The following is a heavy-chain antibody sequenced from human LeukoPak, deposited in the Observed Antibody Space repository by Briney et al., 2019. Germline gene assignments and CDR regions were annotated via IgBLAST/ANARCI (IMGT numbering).Heavy chain of an antibody. V-gene: IGHV3-21*01. CDR3: AVDKDYYGSGIQAI. CDR2: ISSSSSYI. CDR1: GFTFSSYS. Sequence: PGGSLRLSCAASGFTFSSYSMNWVRQAPGKGLEWVSSISSSSSYIYYADSVKGRFTISRDNAKNSLYLQMNSLRAEDTAVYYCAVDKDYYGSGIQAIGGQGTLVTVSS. J-gene: IGHJ4*02. D-gene: IGHD3-10*01.